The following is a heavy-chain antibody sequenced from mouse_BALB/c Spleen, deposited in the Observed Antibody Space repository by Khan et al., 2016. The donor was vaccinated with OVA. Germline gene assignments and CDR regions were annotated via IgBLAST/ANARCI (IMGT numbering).Heavy chain of an antibody. V-gene: IGHV1-77*01. D-gene: IGHD4-1*02. CDR3: ARMDTTSFDY. Sequence: QVQLQQSGAELARPGASVKLSCKASGYTFTDYYITWVKQRTGQGLEWIGEIYPGSGNVYYNANFKGKATLTADKSSSTTYLHLSSLTSEDSAVDFCARMDTTSFDYWGQGTTLTVSS. CDR2: IYPGSGNV. CDR1: GYTFTDYY. J-gene: IGHJ2*01.